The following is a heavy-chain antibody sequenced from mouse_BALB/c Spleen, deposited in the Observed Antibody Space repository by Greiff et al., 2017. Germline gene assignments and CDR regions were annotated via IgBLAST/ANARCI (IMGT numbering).Heavy chain of an antibody. J-gene: IGHJ4*01. CDR1: GYTFTSYT. CDR3: ARYDYLYYAMDY. V-gene: IGHV1-4*02. CDR2: INPSSGYT. D-gene: IGHD2-4*01. Sequence: AAELARPGASVKMSCKASGYTFTSYTMHWVKQRPGQGLEWIGYINPSSGYTEYNQKFKDKTTLTADKSSSTAYMQLSSLTSEDSAVYYCARYDYLYYAMDYWGQGTSVTVSS.